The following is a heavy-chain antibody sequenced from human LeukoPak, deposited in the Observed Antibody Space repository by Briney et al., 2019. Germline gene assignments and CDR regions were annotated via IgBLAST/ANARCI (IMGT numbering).Heavy chain of an antibody. CDR1: GFTFDDYA. V-gene: IGHV3-9*01. CDR2: ISWNSGRI. J-gene: IGHJ6*02. D-gene: IGHD3-10*01. CDR3: AKDRATSYFYYGMDV. Sequence: PGRSLRLSCAASGFTFDDYAMHWVRQAPGKGLEWVSGISWNSGRIGYADSVKGRFTISRDNAKNSLYLQMNSLRAEDTALYYCAKDRATSYFYYGMDVWGQGTTVTVSS.